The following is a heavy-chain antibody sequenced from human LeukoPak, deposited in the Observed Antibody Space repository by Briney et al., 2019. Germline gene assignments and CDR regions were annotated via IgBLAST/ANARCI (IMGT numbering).Heavy chain of an antibody. D-gene: IGHD6-13*01. CDR2: IYYSGST. CDR3: ARTSIAAAPDY. Sequence: SETLSLTCTVSGGSISGYYWSWIRQPPGKGLEWIGYIYYSGSTNYNPSLKSRVTISVDTSKNQFSLKLSSVTAADTAVYYCARTSIAAAPDYWGQGTLVTVSS. CDR1: GGSISGYY. V-gene: IGHV4-59*01. J-gene: IGHJ4*02.